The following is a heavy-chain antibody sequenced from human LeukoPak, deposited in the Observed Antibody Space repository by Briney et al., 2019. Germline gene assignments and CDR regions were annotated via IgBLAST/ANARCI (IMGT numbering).Heavy chain of an antibody. CDR3: ARFVGACSGGSCYSDY. CDR2: IYPGDSDT. V-gene: IGHV5-51*01. CDR1: GYSFTSYW. J-gene: IGHJ4*02. D-gene: IGHD2-15*01. Sequence: GESLKISCKAFGYSFTSYWIGWVRQMPGKGLEWMGTIYPGDSDTRYSPSFQGQVTISADKSINTAYLQWNSLKASDTAMYYCARFVGACSGGSCYSDYWGQGTLVTVSS.